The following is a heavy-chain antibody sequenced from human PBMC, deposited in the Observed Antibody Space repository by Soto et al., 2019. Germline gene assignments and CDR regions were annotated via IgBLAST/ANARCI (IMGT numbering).Heavy chain of an antibody. D-gene: IGHD3-22*01. CDR3: ARDIGPSSGYYPYGFVP. J-gene: IGHJ5*02. CDR2: IIPVFGIP. CDR1: GGTFSRYS. V-gene: IGHV1-69*04. Sequence: ASVKVSCKASGGTFSRYSITWVRQAPGHGLEWMGRIIPVFGIPTYAQKFQGRVTITADKSTSTAYMELSSLRSEDTAVYYCARDIGPSSGYYPYGFVPLGQGTLVTGSS.